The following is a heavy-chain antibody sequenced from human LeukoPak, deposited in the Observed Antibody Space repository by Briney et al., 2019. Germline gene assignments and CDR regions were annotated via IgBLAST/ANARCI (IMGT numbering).Heavy chain of an antibody. CDR3: ARTGYTYAGYNWFDP. Sequence: PSETLSLTCAVSGESISNGAYSWSWIRQPPGKDLEWIGYIYHGGSTYYNPSLKSRVIISVDRSKKQFTLKLSSVTAADTAVYYCARTGYTYAGYNWFDPWGQGTLVTVSS. J-gene: IGHJ5*02. CDR2: IYHGGST. D-gene: IGHD5-18*01. CDR1: GESISNGAYS. V-gene: IGHV4-30-2*01.